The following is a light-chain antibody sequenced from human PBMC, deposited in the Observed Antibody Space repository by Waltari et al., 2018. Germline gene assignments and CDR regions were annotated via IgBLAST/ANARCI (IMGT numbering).Light chain of an antibody. CDR1: SSDVAGYNL. V-gene: IGLV2-23*02. CDR2: EVF. J-gene: IGLJ2*01. CDR3: SSYAGRSILI. Sequence: QSALTQPASVSGSPGQSITIPCTGTSSDVAGYNLVPWYQQYPGKAPRLVIYEVFKRPASVSSRFSGSKSGSTASLTISGVQAEDEATYYCSSYAGRSILIFGGGT.